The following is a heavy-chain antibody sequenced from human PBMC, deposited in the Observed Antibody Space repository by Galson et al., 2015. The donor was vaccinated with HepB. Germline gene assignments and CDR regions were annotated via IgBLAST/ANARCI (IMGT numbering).Heavy chain of an antibody. J-gene: IGHJ4*02. V-gene: IGHV3-30-3*01. CDR1: GFTFSSYA. Sequence: SLRLSCAASGFTFSSYAMHWVRQAPGKGLEWVAVISYDGSNKYYADSVKGRFTISRDNSKNTLYLQMNSLRAEDTAVYYCARDDSRIAVAGRFDYWGQGTLVTVSS. CDR3: ARDDSRIAVAGRFDY. D-gene: IGHD6-19*01. CDR2: ISYDGSNK.